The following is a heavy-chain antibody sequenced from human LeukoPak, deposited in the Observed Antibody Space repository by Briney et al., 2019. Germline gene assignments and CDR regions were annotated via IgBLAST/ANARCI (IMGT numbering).Heavy chain of an antibody. V-gene: IGHV4-39*07. D-gene: IGHD4-17*01. Sequence: SETLSLTCTVSGGSISSSSYYWGWIRQPPGKGLEWIGSIYYSGSTYYNPSLKSRVTISVDTSKNQFSLKLNSVTAADTAVYYCARAGYGDSDFDYWGQGTLVTVSS. CDR1: GGSISSSSYY. CDR2: IYYSGST. CDR3: ARAGYGDSDFDY. J-gene: IGHJ4*02.